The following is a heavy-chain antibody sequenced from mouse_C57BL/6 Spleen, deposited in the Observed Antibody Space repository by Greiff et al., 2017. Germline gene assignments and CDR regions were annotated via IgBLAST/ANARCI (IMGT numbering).Heavy chain of an antibody. J-gene: IGHJ4*01. CDR2: IWSGGST. V-gene: IGHV2-2*01. CDR1: GFSLTSYG. CDR3: ARNYYDYDRDYAMDY. D-gene: IGHD2-4*01. Sequence: VHLVESGPGLVQPSQSLSITCTVSGFSLTSYGVHWVRQSPGKGLEWLGVIWSGGSTDYNAAFISRLSISKDNSKSQVFFKMNSLQADDTAIYYCARNYYDYDRDYAMDYWGQGTSVTVSS.